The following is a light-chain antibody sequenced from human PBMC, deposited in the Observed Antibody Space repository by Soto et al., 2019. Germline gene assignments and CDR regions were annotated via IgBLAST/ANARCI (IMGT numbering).Light chain of an antibody. CDR1: QSVLYSSNNKNY. V-gene: IGKV4-1*01. CDR2: WAS. Sequence: DIVITQSPDPLAVSLGERATINCKSSQSVLYSSNNKNYLAWYQHKPGQPPKLLIYWASTRESGVPGRFSGSGSGTDFTLTISSLQAEDVAVYYCQQYYSTPWTFGQGTKVEIK. CDR3: QQYYSTPWT. J-gene: IGKJ1*01.